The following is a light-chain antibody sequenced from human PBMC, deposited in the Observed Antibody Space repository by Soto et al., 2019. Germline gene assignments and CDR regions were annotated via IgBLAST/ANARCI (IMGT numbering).Light chain of an antibody. CDR1: QSVSSSY. J-gene: IGKJ2*01. CDR2: AAS. Sequence: EIVLTQSPGTMSLSPGERATLSCRASQSVSSSYLAWYQQKPGQAPRLLIYAASSRATGIPDRFSGSGSGTDFTLTISRLETEDFAVYYCQQYGSSPPMYTFGQGTKLEIK. CDR3: QQYGSSPPMYT. V-gene: IGKV3-20*01.